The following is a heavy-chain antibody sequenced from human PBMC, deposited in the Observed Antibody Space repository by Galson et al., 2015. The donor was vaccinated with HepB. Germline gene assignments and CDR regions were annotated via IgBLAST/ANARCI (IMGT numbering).Heavy chain of an antibody. Sequence: SLRLSCAASGFTFSSYAMHWVRQAPGKGLEWVAVISYDGSNKYYADSVKGRFTISRDNSKNTLYLQMNSLRAEDTAVYYCARGITILWGQGTLVTVSS. CDR2: ISYDGSNK. D-gene: IGHD3-3*01. J-gene: IGHJ4*02. CDR3: ARGITIL. V-gene: IGHV3-30-3*01. CDR1: GFTFSSYA.